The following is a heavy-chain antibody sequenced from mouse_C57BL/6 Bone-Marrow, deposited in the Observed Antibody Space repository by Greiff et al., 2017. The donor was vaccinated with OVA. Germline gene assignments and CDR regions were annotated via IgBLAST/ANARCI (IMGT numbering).Heavy chain of an antibody. CDR1: GYAFSSYW. V-gene: IGHV1-80*01. D-gene: IGHD2-5*01. J-gene: IGHJ3*01. CDR3: ARWGSNSDAY. CDR2: IYPGDGDT. Sequence: QVHVKQSGAELVKPGASVKISCKASGYAFSSYWMNWVKQRPGKGLEWIGQIYPGDGDTNYNGKFKGKATLTADKSSSTAYMQLSSLTSEDSAVYFCARWGSNSDAYWGQGTLVTVSA.